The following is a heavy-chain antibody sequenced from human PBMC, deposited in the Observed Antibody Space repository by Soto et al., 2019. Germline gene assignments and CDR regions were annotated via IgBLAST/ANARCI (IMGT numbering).Heavy chain of an antibody. CDR3: VSDRRYGHASVPYF. Sequence: QAQLVESGGGVVQPGRSLRLSCAASGFTFSSYGMHWVRQAPGTGLEWVAVISYDGGLQHYADSVKGRFTMSRDNSEIMVLLQMNSLAAEHTAVYYCVSDRRYGHASVPYFWGQGTLVSVSS. D-gene: IGHD3-16*01. CDR1: GFTFSSYG. J-gene: IGHJ4*02. V-gene: IGHV3-30*03. CDR2: ISYDGGLQ.